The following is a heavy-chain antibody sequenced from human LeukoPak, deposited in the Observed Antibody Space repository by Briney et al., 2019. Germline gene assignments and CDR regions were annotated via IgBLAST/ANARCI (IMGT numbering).Heavy chain of an antibody. V-gene: IGHV4-4*07. CDR3: ARGRADSNWFDP. Sequence: PSETLSLTCTVSGGSISSGTYYWTWIRQPAGKGLEWIGRIYTTGSTNYNPSLKSRVTMSTDTSKNQFSLKLSSVTAADTAVYYCARGRADSNWFDPWGQGTLVTVSS. CDR2: IYTTGST. CDR1: GGSISSGTYY. J-gene: IGHJ5*02.